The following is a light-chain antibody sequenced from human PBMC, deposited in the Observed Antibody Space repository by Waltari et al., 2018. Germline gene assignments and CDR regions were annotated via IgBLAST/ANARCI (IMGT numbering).Light chain of an antibody. J-gene: IGKJ3*01. V-gene: IGKV1-39*01. CDR2: TTS. CDR3: QQSFVTGT. CDR1: QSISHF. Sequence: DIQMTQSPSSVSASVGYRVSITCRASQSISHFLNWYQQNPGKAPKLLIYTTSNLQTGVPSRFSGSGSGTDFTLTISSLQPEDFATYYCQQSFVTGTFGPGTKVDIK.